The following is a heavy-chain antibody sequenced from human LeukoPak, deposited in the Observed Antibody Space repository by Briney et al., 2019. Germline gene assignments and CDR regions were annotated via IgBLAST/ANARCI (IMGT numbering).Heavy chain of an antibody. V-gene: IGHV1-46*01. Sequence: ASVKVSCKASGYTFTSYYMHWVRQAPGQGREWMGIINPSGGSTSYAQKFQGRVTMTRDMSTSTVYMELSSLRSEDTAVYYCARAIRHYDYGDYEYYFDYWGQGTLVTVSS. CDR1: GYTFTSYY. CDR2: INPSGGST. CDR3: ARAIRHYDYGDYEYYFDY. J-gene: IGHJ4*02. D-gene: IGHD4-17*01.